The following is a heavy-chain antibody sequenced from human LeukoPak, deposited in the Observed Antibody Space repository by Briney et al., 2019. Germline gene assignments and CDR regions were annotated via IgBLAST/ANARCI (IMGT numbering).Heavy chain of an antibody. V-gene: IGHV4-34*01. Sequence: PSETLSLTCAVYGGSFSGYYWSWIRQPPGKGLEWIGEINHSGSTNYNPSLKSRVTISVDTSKNHFSLELTSVTAADTAVYYCTCHSGWSGPSEWGQGTLVIVSS. J-gene: IGHJ4*02. CDR3: TCHSGWSGPSE. D-gene: IGHD6-19*01. CDR2: INHSGST. CDR1: GGSFSGYY.